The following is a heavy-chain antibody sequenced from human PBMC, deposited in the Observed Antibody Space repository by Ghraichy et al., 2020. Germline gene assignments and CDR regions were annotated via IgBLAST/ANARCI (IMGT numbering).Heavy chain of an antibody. CDR2: SYYSGST. J-gene: IGHJ4*02. CDR1: GDSITRGGDY. D-gene: IGHD6-13*01. CDR3: AKGKGAAGLFDD. Sequence: SETLSLTCTVSGDSITRGGDYWTWIRQHPGKGLEWIGYSYYSGSTSYNPSLKSRVIISVDTTKNQFSLNLTSFSAADTAIYYCAKGKGAAGLFDDWGQGTLVPVTS. V-gene: IGHV4-31*03.